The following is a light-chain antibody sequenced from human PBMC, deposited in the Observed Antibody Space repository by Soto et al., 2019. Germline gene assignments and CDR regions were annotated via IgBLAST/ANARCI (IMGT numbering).Light chain of an antibody. Sequence: EIVLTQSPGTLSLSPGERATLSCRASQSVSSSLAWYQQKPGQAPRLLIYGTSNRATAIPDRFSGSGSGADFTLTISRLEPEDFALYYCQQYGISPSTFGPGTKEEI. CDR1: QSVSSS. CDR3: QQYGISPST. J-gene: IGKJ1*01. CDR2: GTS. V-gene: IGKV3-20*01.